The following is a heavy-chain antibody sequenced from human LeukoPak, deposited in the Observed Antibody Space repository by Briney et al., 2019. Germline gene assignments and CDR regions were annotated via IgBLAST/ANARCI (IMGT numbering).Heavy chain of an antibody. CDR2: LSGDKKYI. Sequence: PGGSLRLSCAASGFTFSTYSLNWVRQAPGKGLEWLSSLSGDKKYIYYADSVKGRFTISRDNSKNTLYLQMNSLRAEDTAVYYCAKAMVVGASFDYWGQGTLVTVSS. V-gene: IGHV3-21*04. CDR1: GFTFSTYS. D-gene: IGHD1-26*01. J-gene: IGHJ4*02. CDR3: AKAMVVGASFDY.